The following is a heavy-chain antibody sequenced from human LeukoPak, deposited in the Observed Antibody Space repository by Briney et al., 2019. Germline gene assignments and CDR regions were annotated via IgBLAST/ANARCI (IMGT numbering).Heavy chain of an antibody. J-gene: IGHJ5*02. CDR3: ARALPALGKPRSQPSWFDP. CDR1: GYTFTGYY. D-gene: IGHD2-2*01. V-gene: IGHV1-2*02. Sequence: ASVKVSCKASGYTFTGYYMHWVRQAPGQGLEWMGWINPNSGGTNYAQKFQGRVTMTRDTSISTAYMELSRLRSDDTAVYYCARALPALGKPRSQPSWFDPWGEGTLVTVS. CDR2: INPNSGGT.